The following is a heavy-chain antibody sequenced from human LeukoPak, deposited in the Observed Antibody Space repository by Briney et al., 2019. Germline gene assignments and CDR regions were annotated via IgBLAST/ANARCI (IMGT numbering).Heavy chain of an antibody. D-gene: IGHD3-10*01. CDR1: GYTFTGYY. J-gene: IGHJ5*02. CDR3: ARGSTLWFRELLSHNWFDP. V-gene: IGHV1-2*02. Sequence: ASVKVSCKASGYTFTGYYMHWVRQAPGQGLEWMGWINPNSGGTNYAQKFQGRVTMTRDTSISTAYMELSRLRSDDTAAYYCARGSTLWFRELLSHNWFDPWGQGTLVTVSS. CDR2: INPNSGGT.